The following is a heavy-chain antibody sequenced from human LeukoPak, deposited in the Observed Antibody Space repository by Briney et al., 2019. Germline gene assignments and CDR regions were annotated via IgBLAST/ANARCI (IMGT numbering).Heavy chain of an antibody. D-gene: IGHD6-19*01. CDR1: GFTFSSYG. CDR2: ISGSGGST. CDR3: AKDLEQWLGENPFDY. Sequence: GGSLRLSCAASGFTFSSYGMSWVRQAPGKGLEWVSAISGSGGSTYYADSVKGRFTISRDNSKNTLYLQMNSLRAEDTAVYYCAKDLEQWLGENPFDYWGQGTLVTVSS. V-gene: IGHV3-23*01. J-gene: IGHJ4*02.